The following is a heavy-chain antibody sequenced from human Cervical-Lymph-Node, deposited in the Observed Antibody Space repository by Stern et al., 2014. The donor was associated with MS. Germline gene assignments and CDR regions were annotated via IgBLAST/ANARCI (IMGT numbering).Heavy chain of an antibody. CDR1: GGSISSNY. J-gene: IGHJ4*02. CDR2: LSYSGNT. D-gene: IGHD5-24*01. V-gene: IGHV4-59*08. CDR3: ARHGPPRRRDDSNHPNFDY. Sequence: QLQLQESGPGLVKPSETLSLTCTVSGGSISSNYWSWIRQPPGKGLEWIGYLSYSGNTTYNPSLKSRVTTSVDTSKNQFSLPLSSGPAADTAVYYCARHGPPRRRDDSNHPNFDYWGPGTLVAVSS.